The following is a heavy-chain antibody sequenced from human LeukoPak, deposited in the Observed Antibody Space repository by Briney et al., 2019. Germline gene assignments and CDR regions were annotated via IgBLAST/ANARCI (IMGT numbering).Heavy chain of an antibody. Sequence: GASVKVSCRASGYTFTSYYMHWVRQAPGQGLEWMGGIIPIFGTANYAQKFQGRVTITADESTSTAYMELSSLRSEDTAVYYCAATYDILTGYNNVPYYFDYWGQGTLVTVSS. V-gene: IGHV1-69*13. CDR2: IIPIFGTA. J-gene: IGHJ4*02. D-gene: IGHD3-9*01. CDR1: GYTFTSYY. CDR3: AATYDILTGYNNVPYYFDY.